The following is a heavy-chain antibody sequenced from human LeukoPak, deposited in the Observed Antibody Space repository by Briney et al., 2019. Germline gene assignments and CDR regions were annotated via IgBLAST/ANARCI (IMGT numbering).Heavy chain of an antibody. Sequence: GGSLRLSCTASGFTFGDYAMSWVRQAPGKGLEWVSVIYSGGSTYYADSVKGRFTISRDNSKNTLYLQMNSLRAEDTAVYYCATAQQQLVGTYYYYYYMDVWGKGTTVTISS. CDR2: IYSGGST. V-gene: IGHV3-66*01. J-gene: IGHJ6*03. D-gene: IGHD6-13*01. CDR1: GFTFGDYA. CDR3: ATAQQQLVGTYYYYYYMDV.